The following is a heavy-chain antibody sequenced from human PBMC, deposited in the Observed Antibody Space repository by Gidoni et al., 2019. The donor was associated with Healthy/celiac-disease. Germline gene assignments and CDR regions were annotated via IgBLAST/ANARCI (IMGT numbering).Heavy chain of an antibody. V-gene: IGHV3-15*07. D-gene: IGHD3-10*01. CDR3: TTVVLLWFGELAFDI. CDR1: GFTFSNAW. J-gene: IGHJ3*02. Sequence: EVQLVESGGGLVKPGGSLRLSCAASGFTFSNAWMNWVRQAPGKGLEWVGRIKSKTDGGTTDYAAPVKGRFTISRDDSKNTLYLQMNSLKTEDTAVYYCTTVVLLWFGELAFDIWGQGTMVTVSS. CDR2: IKSKTDGGTT.